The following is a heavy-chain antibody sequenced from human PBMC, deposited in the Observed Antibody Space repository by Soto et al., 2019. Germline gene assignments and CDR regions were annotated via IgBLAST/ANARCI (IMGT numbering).Heavy chain of an antibody. CDR1: GGSISSYY. J-gene: IGHJ6*02. CDR2: IYYGGST. Sequence: SETLSLTCTVSGGSISSYYWSWIRQPPGKGLEWIGYIYYGGSTNYNPSLKSRVTISVDTSKNQFSLKLSSVAAADTAVYYCARGKQYYDFWSGYYDNYYYYGMDVWGQGTTVTAP. CDR3: ARGKQYYDFWSGYYDNYYYYGMDV. V-gene: IGHV4-59*01. D-gene: IGHD3-3*01.